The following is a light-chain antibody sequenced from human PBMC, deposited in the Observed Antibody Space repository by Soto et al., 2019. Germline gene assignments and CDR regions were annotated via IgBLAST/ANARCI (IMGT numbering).Light chain of an antibody. V-gene: IGKV3-11*01. J-gene: IGKJ2*01. Sequence: EIVLTQSPATLSLSPGEGATLSCRASQSVSSYLAWYQQKPGQAPRLLIYDASNKATGVPARFSGSGSGTESTLTTTTLEPEDFAVYYCQQRSNWPRYAFGQGTKLEIK. CDR3: QQRSNWPRYA. CDR1: QSVSSY. CDR2: DAS.